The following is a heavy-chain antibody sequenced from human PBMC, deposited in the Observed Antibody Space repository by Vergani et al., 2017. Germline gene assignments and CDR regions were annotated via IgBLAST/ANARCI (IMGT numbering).Heavy chain of an antibody. CDR3: ARDLTTVTRGGWFDP. D-gene: IGHD4-17*01. CDR2: IYYNGST. Sequence: QVQLQESGPGLVKPSETLSLTCTVSGGSISSYYWSWIRQPPGKGLEWIGYIYYNGSTNYNPSLKSRFTITVDTSKNQFSLKLSSVTAADTAVYYCARDLTTVTRGGWFDPWGQGTLVTVSS. J-gene: IGHJ5*02. CDR1: GGSISSYY. V-gene: IGHV4-59*01.